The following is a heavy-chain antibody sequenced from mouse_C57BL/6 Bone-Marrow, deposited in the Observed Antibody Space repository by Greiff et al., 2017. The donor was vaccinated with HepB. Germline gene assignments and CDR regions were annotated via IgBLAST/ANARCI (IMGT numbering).Heavy chain of an antibody. CDR2: ISSGSSTI. V-gene: IGHV5-17*01. D-gene: IGHD1-1*01. Sequence: EVNLVESGGGLVKPGGSLKLSCAASGFTFSDYGMHWVRQAPEKGLEWVAYISSGSSTIYYADTVKGRFTISRDNAKNTLFLQMTSLRSEDTAMYYCARRYGSRYGPLFDYWGQGTTLTVSS. CDR1: GFTFSDYG. CDR3: ARRYGSRYGPLFDY. J-gene: IGHJ2*01.